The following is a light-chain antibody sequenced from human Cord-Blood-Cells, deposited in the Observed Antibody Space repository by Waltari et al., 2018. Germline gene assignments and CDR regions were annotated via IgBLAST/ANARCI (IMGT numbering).Light chain of an antibody. Sequence: DIQMTQSPSTLSESVGDRVTITCRAIQSISSWLAWYQQKPGKAPKLLIYKASSLESGVPSRFSGSGSGTEFTITISSLQPDDFATYYCQQYNSYPYTFGQGTKLEIK. J-gene: IGKJ2*01. CDR3: QQYNSYPYT. V-gene: IGKV1-5*03. CDR1: QSISSW. CDR2: KAS.